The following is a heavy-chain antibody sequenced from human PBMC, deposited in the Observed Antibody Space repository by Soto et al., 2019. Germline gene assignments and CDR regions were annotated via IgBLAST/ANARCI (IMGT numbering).Heavy chain of an antibody. J-gene: IGHJ5*02. Sequence: GGSLRLSCAASGFTFSSYAMSWVRQAPGRGLEWVSALSGSGGSTYYADSVKGRFTISRDNSKNTLYLQMNSLRTEDTAVYYFAKVGCLWGNDLALDTNSFDPWGQGTLVTVSS. CDR3: AKVGCLWGNDLALDTNSFDP. CDR2: LSGSGGST. CDR1: GFTFSSYA. V-gene: IGHV3-23*01. D-gene: IGHD3-16*01.